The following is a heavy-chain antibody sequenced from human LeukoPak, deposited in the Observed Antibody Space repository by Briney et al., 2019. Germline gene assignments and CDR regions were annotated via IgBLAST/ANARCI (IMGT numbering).Heavy chain of an antibody. CDR3: ARVVEHGSGSYYHLLDY. J-gene: IGHJ4*02. CDR1: GGSLSGYY. CDR2: INHSGST. Sequence: PSETLSLTCAVYGGSLSGYYWSWIRQPPGKGQEWIGEINHSGSTNYNPTLKSRVTISVDTSKNQFSLKLSSVTAADTAVYYCARVVEHGSGSYYHLLDYWGQGTLVTVSS. D-gene: IGHD3-10*01. V-gene: IGHV4-34*01.